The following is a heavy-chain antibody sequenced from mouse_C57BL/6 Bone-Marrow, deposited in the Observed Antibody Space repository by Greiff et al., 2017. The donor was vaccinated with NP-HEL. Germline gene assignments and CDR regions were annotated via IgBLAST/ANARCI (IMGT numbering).Heavy chain of an antibody. J-gene: IGHJ2*01. Sequence: VQLQQSGPVLVKPGASVKMSCKASGYTFTDYYMNWVKQSHGKSLEWIGVINPYNGGTSYNQKFKGKATLTVDKSSSTAYMELNSLTSEDSAVYYCARRGLRGDYFDYWGQGTTLTVSS. CDR3: ARRGLRGDYFDY. V-gene: IGHV1-19*01. D-gene: IGHD3-1*01. CDR2: INPYNGGT. CDR1: GYTFTDYY.